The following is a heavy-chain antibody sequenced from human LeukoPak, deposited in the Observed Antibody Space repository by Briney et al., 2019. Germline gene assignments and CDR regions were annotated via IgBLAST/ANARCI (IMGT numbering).Heavy chain of an antibody. Sequence: PSETLCLTCTVSGGSISSGGYYWSWIRQHAGKGLEWIGYIYYSGSTYYNPSLKSRVTISVDTSKNQFSLKLSSVTAADTAVYYCARWCMICSYFDYWGQGTLVTVSS. D-gene: IGHD2-8*01. CDR1: GGSISSGGYY. V-gene: IGHV4-31*03. CDR3: ARWCMICSYFDY. CDR2: IYYSGST. J-gene: IGHJ4*02.